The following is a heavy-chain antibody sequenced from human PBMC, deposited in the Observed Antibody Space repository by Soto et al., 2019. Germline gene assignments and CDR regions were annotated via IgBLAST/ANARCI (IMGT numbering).Heavy chain of an antibody. V-gene: IGHV1-18*01. J-gene: IGHJ6*02. D-gene: IGHD3-10*01. CDR1: GYTLTTYG. CDR2: ISAHNGKT. CDR3: ARDRGAGVTPRNYYYGMDV. Sequence: QVQLVQSGAEVKKPGASVKVSCKASGYTLTTYGISWVRQAPGQGLEWMGWISAHNGKTNYAQKLQGRVTMTTDTSTSTVYMELRSLRSDDTAVYYCARDRGAGVTPRNYYYGMDVWGQGTTVTVSS.